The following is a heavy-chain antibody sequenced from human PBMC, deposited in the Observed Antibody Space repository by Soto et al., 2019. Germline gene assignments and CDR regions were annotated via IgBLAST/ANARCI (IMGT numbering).Heavy chain of an antibody. V-gene: IGHV4-30-2*01. J-gene: IGHJ4*02. CDR2: IYHSGST. D-gene: IGHD3-22*01. Sequence: QLQLQESGSGLVKPSQTLSLTCAVSGGSISSGGYSWSWIRQPPGKGLEWIGYIYHSGSTYYNPSLKSRVTISVDRSKNQFSLKLSSVTAADTAVYYYARGVYDSSIDYWGQGTLVTVSS. CDR1: GGSISSGGYS. CDR3: ARGVYDSSIDY.